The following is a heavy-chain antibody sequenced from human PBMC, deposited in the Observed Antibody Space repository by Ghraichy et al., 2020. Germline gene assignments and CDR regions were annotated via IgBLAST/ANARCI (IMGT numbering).Heavy chain of an antibody. CDR2: INPNSGGT. V-gene: IGHV1-2*02. J-gene: IGHJ4*02. CDR1: RYSFTGYY. Sequence: ASVKVSCKASRYSFTGYYIHWVRQAPGQGLEWMGWINPNSGGTNYVEKFQGRVTMTRDTSISTAYMEVSRLRSDDTAVYYCARGYCTNGVCNTFDYWGQGTLVTVSS. D-gene: IGHD2-8*01. CDR3: ARGYCTNGVCNTFDY.